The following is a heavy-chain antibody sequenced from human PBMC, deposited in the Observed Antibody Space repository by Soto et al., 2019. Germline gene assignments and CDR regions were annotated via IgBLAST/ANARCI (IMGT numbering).Heavy chain of an antibody. V-gene: IGHV1-2*04. J-gene: IGHJ4*02. D-gene: IGHD2-2*01. CDR3: ARTHCSSTRCYVGSWDY. Sequence: GASVKVSCKASGYTFTSYAMHWVRQAPGQRLEWMGWISPNRGGTNYAQKFRGWVTMTRDTSISTAYMELSRLRSDDTAVSYCARTHCSSTRCYVGSWDYWGQGTLVTVSS. CDR2: ISPNRGGT. CDR1: GYTFTSYA.